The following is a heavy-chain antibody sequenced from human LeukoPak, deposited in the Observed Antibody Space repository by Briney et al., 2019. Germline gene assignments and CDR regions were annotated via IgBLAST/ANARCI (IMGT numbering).Heavy chain of an antibody. CDR2: VYYSGSP. V-gene: IGHV4-59*01. D-gene: IGHD3-22*01. Sequence: PSETLSLTCTVPGGSITSYFWSWIRQPPGMGLEWIGYVYYSGSPNYIPSPKSRVTISVDTSKNQFSLRLRSVTAADTAVYYCARVFDDYYDSSADPPLWFDPWGQGTLVTVSS. CDR3: ARVFDDYYDSSADPPLWFDP. J-gene: IGHJ5*02. CDR1: GGSITSYF.